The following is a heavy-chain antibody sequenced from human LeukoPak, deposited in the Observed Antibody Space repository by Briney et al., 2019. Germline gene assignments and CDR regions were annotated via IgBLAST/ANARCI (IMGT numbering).Heavy chain of an antibody. Sequence: ASVKVSCKASGGTFSSYAISWVRQAPGQGLEWMGRIIPILGIANYAQKLQGRVTITADKSTSTAYMELSSLRSEDTAVYYCARDGMVVTNLLNYWGQGTLVTVSS. CDR2: IIPILGIA. J-gene: IGHJ4*02. CDR1: GGTFSSYA. V-gene: IGHV1-69*04. D-gene: IGHD2-15*01. CDR3: ARDGMVVTNLLNY.